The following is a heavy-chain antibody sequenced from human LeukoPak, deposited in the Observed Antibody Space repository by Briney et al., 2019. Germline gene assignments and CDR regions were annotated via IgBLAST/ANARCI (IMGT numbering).Heavy chain of an antibody. CDR2: IKQDGSEK. Sequence: PGGSLRLSCAASGFTFSSYWMSWVRQAPGKGLEWVANIKQDGSEKYYVDSVKGRFTISKDNAKNSLYLQMNSLRAEDTAVYYCARPYSSSWYSFAEYFQHWGQGTLVTVSS. D-gene: IGHD6-13*01. J-gene: IGHJ1*01. CDR3: ARPYSSSWYSFAEYFQH. CDR1: GFTFSSYW. V-gene: IGHV3-7*01.